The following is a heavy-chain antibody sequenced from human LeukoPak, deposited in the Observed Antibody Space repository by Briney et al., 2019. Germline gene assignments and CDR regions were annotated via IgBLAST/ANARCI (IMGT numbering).Heavy chain of an antibody. CDR2: IYYSGST. J-gene: IGHJ3*02. CDR3: ARAPGKLDAFDI. V-gene: IGHV4-31*03. Sequence: TSETLSLTCTVSGGSISSGGYYWSWIRQHPGKGLEWIGYIYYSGSTYYNPSLKSRVTISVDTSKNQFSLKLSSVTAADTAVYYCARAPGKLDAFDIWGQGTMVTVSS. CDR1: GGSISSGGYY.